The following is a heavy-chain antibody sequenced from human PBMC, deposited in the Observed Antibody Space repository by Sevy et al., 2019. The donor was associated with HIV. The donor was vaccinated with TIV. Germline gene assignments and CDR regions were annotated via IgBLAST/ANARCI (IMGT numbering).Heavy chain of an antibody. V-gene: IGHV3-48*03. D-gene: IGHD1-26*01. CDR1: GFTFSSYE. CDR3: ARDGIVGSYDAFDI. J-gene: IGHJ3*02. CDR2: ISSSGS. Sequence: GGSLRLSCAASGFTFSSYEMNWVRQAPGKGLEWVSYISSSGSNYAYSVKGRFTISRDNAKNSLYLQMNSLRAEDTAVYYCARDGIVGSYDAFDIWGQGTMVTVSS.